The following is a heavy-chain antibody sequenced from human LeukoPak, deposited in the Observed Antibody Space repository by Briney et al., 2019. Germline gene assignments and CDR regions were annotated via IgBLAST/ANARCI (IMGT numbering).Heavy chain of an antibody. J-gene: IGHJ4*02. CDR3: ARCGGREQLIPYSLDY. CDR1: GGSISGYY. D-gene: IGHD6-13*01. Sequence: SETLSLTCTVSGGSISGYYLNWIRQPPGKELEWIGYISTSGNTNYNPSLKSRVTISVDTSRNQFSLRLSSVTSADTAVYYCARCGGREQLIPYSLDYWGQGTLVTVSS. CDR2: ISTSGNT. V-gene: IGHV4-4*09.